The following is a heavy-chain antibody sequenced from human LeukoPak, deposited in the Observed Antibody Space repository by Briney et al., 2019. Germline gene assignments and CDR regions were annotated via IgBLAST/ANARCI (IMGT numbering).Heavy chain of an antibody. CDR3: ARVDTAMASFDY. CDR2: INPSGGST. D-gene: IGHD5-18*01. V-gene: IGHV1-46*01. CDR1: GYTFTSYY. J-gene: IGHJ4*02. Sequence: ASVKVSCKASGYTFTSYYMHWVRHAPGQGLEWMGIINPSGGSTSYAQKFQGRVTMTRDTSTSTVYMELSSLRSEDTAVYYCARVDTAMASFDYWGQGTLVTVSS.